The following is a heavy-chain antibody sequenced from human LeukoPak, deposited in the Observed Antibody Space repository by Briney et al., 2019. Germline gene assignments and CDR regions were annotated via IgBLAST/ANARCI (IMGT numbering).Heavy chain of an antibody. V-gene: IGHV1-2*02. CDR3: ALTGAYCGGDCYSYAFDI. J-gene: IGHJ3*02. CDR2: INPNSGGT. Sequence: ASVKVSCMASGYTFTGYYMHWVRQAPGQGLEWMGWINPNSGGTNYAQKFQGRVTMTRDMSTSTVYMELSSLRSEDTAVYYCALTGAYCGGDCYSYAFDIWGQGTMVTVSS. CDR1: GYTFTGYY. D-gene: IGHD2-21*02.